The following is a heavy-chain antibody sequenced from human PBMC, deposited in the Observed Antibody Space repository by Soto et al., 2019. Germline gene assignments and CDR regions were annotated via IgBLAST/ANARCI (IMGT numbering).Heavy chain of an antibody. J-gene: IGHJ6*02. Sequence: GESLKISCAASGFTFSSYAMSWVRQAPGKGLEWVSAISGSGGSTYYADSVKGRFTISRDNSKNTLYLQMNSLRAEDTAVYYCAKEGGSGSYWDYYYYGMDVWGQGTTVTVSS. V-gene: IGHV3-23*01. D-gene: IGHD3-10*01. CDR3: AKEGGSGSYWDYYYYGMDV. CDR1: GFTFSSYA. CDR2: ISGSGGST.